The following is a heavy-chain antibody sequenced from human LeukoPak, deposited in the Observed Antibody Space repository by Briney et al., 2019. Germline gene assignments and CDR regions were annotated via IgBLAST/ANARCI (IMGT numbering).Heavy chain of an antibody. Sequence: GGSLRLSCAASGFTFDDYAMHWVRHAPGRGRGWVSGISGMGGSISYAESVKGRFTMSRDTATNSLYMQMNSLRAEDTASYYCAKDRYSSGWFEAFDIWGQGTMVTVSS. D-gene: IGHD6-19*01. CDR2: ISGMGGSI. J-gene: IGHJ3*02. V-gene: IGHV3-9*01. CDR3: AKDRYSSGWFEAFDI. CDR1: GFTFDDYA.